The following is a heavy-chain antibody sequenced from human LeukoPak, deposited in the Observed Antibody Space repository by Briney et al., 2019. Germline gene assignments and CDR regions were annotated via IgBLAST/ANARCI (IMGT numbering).Heavy chain of an antibody. J-gene: IGHJ4*02. CDR3: AREAAYYYDSSGYDI. V-gene: IGHV4-61*02. CDR2: IYTSGST. Sequence: PSETLSLTCTVSGGSISSGSYYWSWIRQPAGKGLEWIGRIYTSGSTNYNPSLKSRVTISVDTSKNQFSLKLSSVTAADTAVYYCAREAAYYYDSSGYDIWGQGTLVTVSS. D-gene: IGHD3-22*01. CDR1: GGSISSGSYY.